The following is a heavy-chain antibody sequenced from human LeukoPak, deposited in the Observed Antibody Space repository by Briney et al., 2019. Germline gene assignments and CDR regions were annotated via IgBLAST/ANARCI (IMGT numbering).Heavy chain of an antibody. CDR2: ISGSGGRT. J-gene: IGHJ4*02. CDR3: AKDPGPVITGTTD. D-gene: IGHD1-7*01. CDR1: GFTFSSDA. V-gene: IGHV3-23*01. Sequence: GGPLRLSCAASGFTFSSDAMSWVRQAQGKGLEWVSAISGSGGRTYYAGSVKGRFTISRENSKNTLYLQMNSLRAEDTAVYYCAKDPGPVITGTTDWGQGTLVTVSS.